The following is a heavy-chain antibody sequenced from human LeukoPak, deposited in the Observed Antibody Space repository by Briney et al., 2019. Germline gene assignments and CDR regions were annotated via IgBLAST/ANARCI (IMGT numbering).Heavy chain of an antibody. V-gene: IGHV4-59*12. CDR1: GASISSSY. J-gene: IGHJ6*03. D-gene: IGHD3-10*01. Sequence: PSETLSLTCSVSGASISSSYWSWIRQPPGKTLEWIGYIYYSGSTNYNPSLKSRVTMSVDTSKNQFSLKLSSVTAADTAVYYCVGYYYMDVWGKGTTVTVSS. CDR2: IYYSGST. CDR3: VGYYYMDV.